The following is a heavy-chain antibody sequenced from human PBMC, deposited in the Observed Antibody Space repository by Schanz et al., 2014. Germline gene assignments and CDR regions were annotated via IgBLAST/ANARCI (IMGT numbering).Heavy chain of an antibody. V-gene: IGHV3-23*04. CDR3: ARGGSGSHYRLDY. J-gene: IGHJ4*02. Sequence: EEQLVESGGGLVQPGGSLRLSCAASGFSFTTYAMSWVRQAPGKGLEWVSSISSGGGSTYYADSMKGRFTVSRDNAENALYLQMNSLRAEDTGLYFCARGGSGSHYRLDYWGQGTLVTVSS. D-gene: IGHD1-26*01. CDR1: GFSFTTYA. CDR2: ISSGGGST.